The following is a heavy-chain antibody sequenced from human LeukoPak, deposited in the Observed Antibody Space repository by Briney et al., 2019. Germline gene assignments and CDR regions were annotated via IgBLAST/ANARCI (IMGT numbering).Heavy chain of an antibody. CDR1: GYTLTELS. Sequence: ASVKVSCKVSGYTLTELSMHWVRQAPGKGLEWMGGFDPEDGETIYAQKFQGRVTMTEDTSTDTAYMELSSLRPEDTAVYYCATSWIGIYLFDYWGQGTLVTVSS. D-gene: IGHD1-14*01. V-gene: IGHV1-24*01. CDR3: ATSWIGIYLFDY. CDR2: FDPEDGET. J-gene: IGHJ4*02.